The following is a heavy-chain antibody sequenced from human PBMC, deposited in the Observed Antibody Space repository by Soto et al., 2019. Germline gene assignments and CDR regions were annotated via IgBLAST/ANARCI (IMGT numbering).Heavy chain of an antibody. CDR2: IFPIFGTA. D-gene: IGHD5-18*01. CDR1: GGTFSSYA. J-gene: IGHJ4*02. Sequence: SVKVSCKASGGTFSSYAFSWVRQAPGQGLEWMGGIFPIFGTANYAQNFQGRVTITADESTSTSYMELSSLRSEDAAVYYCALPRGVDSAMVKGYYFDYRGKGTLVTVYS. V-gene: IGHV1-69*13. CDR3: ALPRGVDSAMVKGYYFDY.